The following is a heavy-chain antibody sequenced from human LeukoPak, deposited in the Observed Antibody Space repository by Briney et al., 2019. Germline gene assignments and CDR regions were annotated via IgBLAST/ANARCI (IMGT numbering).Heavy chain of an antibody. D-gene: IGHD5-12*01. J-gene: IGHJ5*02. Sequence: ASVKVSCKASGYTFTAYYMHWVRQAPGQGLEWMGWINPNSGGTNYAQRFQGRVTMTRDTSISTAYMELNRLRSDDTAVYYCARDWGAYGYSWFDPWGQGTLVTVPS. V-gene: IGHV1-2*02. CDR1: GYTFTAYY. CDR2: INPNSGGT. CDR3: ARDWGAYGYSWFDP.